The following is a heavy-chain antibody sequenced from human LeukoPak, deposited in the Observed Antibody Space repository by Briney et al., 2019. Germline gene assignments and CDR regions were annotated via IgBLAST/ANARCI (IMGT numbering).Heavy chain of an antibody. CDR2: INPNSGGT. CDR1: GYTFTGYY. J-gene: IGHJ4*02. Sequence: GASVKVSCKASGYTFTGYYMHWVRQAPGQGLEWMGWINPNSGGTNYAQKFQGRVTMTRDTSTSTVYMELSSLRSEDTAVYYCARGVVTMVRALGYWGQGTLVTVSS. V-gene: IGHV1-2*02. D-gene: IGHD3-10*01. CDR3: ARGVVTMVRALGY.